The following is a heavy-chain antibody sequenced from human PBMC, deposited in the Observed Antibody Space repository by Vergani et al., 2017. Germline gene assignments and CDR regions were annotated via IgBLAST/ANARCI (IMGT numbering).Heavy chain of an antibody. CDR3: AKDNVPGYYDSSGYCDY. V-gene: IGHV3-23*01. CDR2: IRSGGSP. D-gene: IGHD3-22*01. Sequence: EVQLLESGGGLVQPGGSLRLSCAASGFNFSKSAMSWVRQAPGKGLEWVSAIRSGGSPHYADSVKGRFTISRDNSKNTMFLQMNNLRAEDTAVYYCAKDNVPGYYDSSGYCDYWGQGTLVTVSS. CDR1: GFNFSKSA. J-gene: IGHJ4*02.